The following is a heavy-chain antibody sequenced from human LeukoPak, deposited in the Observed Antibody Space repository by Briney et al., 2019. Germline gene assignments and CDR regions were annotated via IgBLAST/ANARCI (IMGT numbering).Heavy chain of an antibody. J-gene: IGHJ5*02. CDR3: ARDREGYSSGWYRVNWFDP. D-gene: IGHD6-19*01. V-gene: IGHV3-74*01. CDR1: GFTFSYYW. CDR2: IDSDGSST. Sequence: PGGSLRLSCAASGFTFSYYWMHWVRQGPGKGLVWVSRIDSDGSSTNYADSVKGRFTISRDNVKNTLYLQMNSLTAEDTAVYYCARDREGYSSGWYRVNWFDPWGQGTLVTVSP.